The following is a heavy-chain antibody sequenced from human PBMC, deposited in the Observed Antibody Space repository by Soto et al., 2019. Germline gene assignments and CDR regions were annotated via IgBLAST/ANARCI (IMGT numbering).Heavy chain of an antibody. CDR3: ARQRNAYYGMAV. CDR2: IFPGDSDT. V-gene: IGHV5-51*01. J-gene: IGHJ6*02. CDR1: GYNFSNHW. Sequence: GEYLKISCQASGYNFSNHWIVWVRQMPGKGLEWMGVIFPGDSDTRYSPSFQGQVTISADKSSSTAFLEWSTLEASDSAMYYCARQRNAYYGMAVWGQGTTVTVSS.